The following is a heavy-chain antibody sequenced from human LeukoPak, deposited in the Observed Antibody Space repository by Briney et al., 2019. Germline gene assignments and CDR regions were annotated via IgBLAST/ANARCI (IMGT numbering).Heavy chain of an antibody. CDR1: GGSISTYY. V-gene: IGHV4-59*01. CDR3: ARGRRWFDP. J-gene: IGHJ5*02. CDR2: VYYSGST. D-gene: IGHD3-10*01. Sequence: SETLSLTCSVSGGSISTYYWSWIRQPPGKGLDWIGCVYYSGSTNYNPSLQSRVTISVDTSRNQFSLRLSSVTAADTAVYYCARGRRWFDPGGQGTLVTVS.